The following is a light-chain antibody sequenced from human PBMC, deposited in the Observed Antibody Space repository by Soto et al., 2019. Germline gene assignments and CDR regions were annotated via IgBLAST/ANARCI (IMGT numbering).Light chain of an antibody. J-gene: IGKJ3*01. CDR2: SAS. V-gene: IGKV3D-20*02. CDR1: QSVINNF. CDR3: QHINNSFFA. Sequence: IVLTQSPVILSLSPGDRATLSCRATQSVINNFLAWYQQRPGQVPRLLIFSASTRDTGIPDRFSGSGSGTDFTLTIRRLEPDDFAVYYFQHINNSFFAFGPWTKVDIK.